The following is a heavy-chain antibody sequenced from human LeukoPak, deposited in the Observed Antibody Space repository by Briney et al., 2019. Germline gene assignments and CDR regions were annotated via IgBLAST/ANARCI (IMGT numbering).Heavy chain of an antibody. J-gene: IGHJ4*02. CDR2: ISSSGSTI. CDR3: ARGLMSIVGATPYSDY. V-gene: IGHV3-48*03. Sequence: PGGSLRLSCAASGFTFSSYEMNWVRQAPGKGLEWVSYISSSGSTIYYADSVKGRFTISRDNAKNSLYLQMNSLRAEDTAVYYCARGLMSIVGATPYSDYWGQGTLVTVSS. CDR1: GFTFSSYE. D-gene: IGHD1-26*01.